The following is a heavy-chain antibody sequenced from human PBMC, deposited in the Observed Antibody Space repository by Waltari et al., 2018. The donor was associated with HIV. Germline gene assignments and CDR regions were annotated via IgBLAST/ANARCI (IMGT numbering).Heavy chain of an antibody. J-gene: IGHJ6*02. CDR1: GFRFDDYT. V-gene: IGHV3-43*01. Sequence: EVQLEESGGALLQPGGSLRLSCSASGFRFDDYTMHWVRQAPGKGLEWFSFISWDGRNIQYADSVKGRFTVSRDNSKNSLSLQMNSLRTEDTALYYCAKGLPITFWGQGTTVTVSS. CDR2: ISWDGRNI. D-gene: IGHD5-18*01. CDR3: AKGLPITF.